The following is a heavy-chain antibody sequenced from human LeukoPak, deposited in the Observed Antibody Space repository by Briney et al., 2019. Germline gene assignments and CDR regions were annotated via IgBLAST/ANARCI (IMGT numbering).Heavy chain of an antibody. Sequence: GASVKVSCKASGYTFTGYYMHWVRQAPGQGLEWMGWINPNSGGTNYAQKFQGRVTMTRDTSISTAYMELSRLRSDDTAVYYCARDLFPVGYYYDSSGYCNYWGQGTLVTVSS. D-gene: IGHD3-22*01. J-gene: IGHJ4*02. CDR2: INPNSGGT. V-gene: IGHV1-2*02. CDR3: ARDLFPVGYYYDSSGYCNY. CDR1: GYTFTGYY.